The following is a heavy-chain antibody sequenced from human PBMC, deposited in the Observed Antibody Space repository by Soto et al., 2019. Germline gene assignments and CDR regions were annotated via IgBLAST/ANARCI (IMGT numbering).Heavy chain of an antibody. Sequence: EVRLVESGGALVKPGGSLRLSCAASGFTFSNAWMNWVRQAPGKGLEWIGRIKTKVDGGTVEYAAPVNVRFTISRDDSKNALYLQMNSLKVEDTAVYFCTRDLAQRHINSYCAMEVWGRGTKVTVSS. V-gene: IGHV3-15*02. J-gene: IGHJ6*02. CDR1: GFTFSNAW. CDR3: TRDLAQRHINSYCAMEV. CDR2: IKTKVDGGTV.